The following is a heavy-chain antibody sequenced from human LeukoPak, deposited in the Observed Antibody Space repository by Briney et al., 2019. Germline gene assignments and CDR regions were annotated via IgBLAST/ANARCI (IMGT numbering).Heavy chain of an antibody. J-gene: IGHJ4*02. CDR1: GYTFTSYT. CDR2: INAGNGNR. Sequence: ASVKVSCKASGYTFTSYTIHWVRQAPGQRLGWMGWINAGNGNRKYSQEFQGRVTITRDTSARTAYMELSSLKSEDMAVYYCARDGAMAAAGVLYYFDYWGQGTLVTVSS. D-gene: IGHD6-13*01. CDR3: ARDGAMAAAGVLYYFDY. V-gene: IGHV1-3*03.